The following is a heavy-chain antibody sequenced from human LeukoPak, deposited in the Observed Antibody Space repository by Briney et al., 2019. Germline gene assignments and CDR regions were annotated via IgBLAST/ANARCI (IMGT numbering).Heavy chain of an antibody. CDR1: GGSISSYY. Sequence: SETLSLTCTVSGGSISSYYWSWIRQPPGKGLEWIGYIYYSGSTNYNPSLKSRVTISVDTSKNQFSLKLNSVTAADTAMYYCARRIVGATCAFDIWGQGTMVTVSS. V-gene: IGHV4-59*01. CDR3: ARRIVGATCAFDI. CDR2: IYYSGST. J-gene: IGHJ3*02. D-gene: IGHD1-26*01.